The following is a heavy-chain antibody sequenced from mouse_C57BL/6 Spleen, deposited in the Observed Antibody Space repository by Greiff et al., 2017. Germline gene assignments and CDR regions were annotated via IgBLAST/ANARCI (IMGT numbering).Heavy chain of an antibody. CDR3: ARRTTVVAPDWYFDV. CDR1: GFTFSDYG. D-gene: IGHD1-1*01. CDR2: ISSGSSTI. Sequence: EVKLMESGGGLVKPGGSLKLSCAASGFTFSDYGMHWVRQAPEKGLEWVAYISSGSSTIYYADTVKGRFTISRDNAKNTLFLQMTSLRSEDTAMYYCARRTTVVAPDWYFDVWGTGTTVTVSS. V-gene: IGHV5-17*01. J-gene: IGHJ1*03.